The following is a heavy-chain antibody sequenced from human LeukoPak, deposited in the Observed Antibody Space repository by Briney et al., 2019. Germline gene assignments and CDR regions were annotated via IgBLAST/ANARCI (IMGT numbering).Heavy chain of an antibody. CDR3: ADFRVGATGDS. V-gene: IGHV3-23*01. CDR2: IGGSGETT. J-gene: IGHJ4*02. Sequence: GGSLRLSWVASGFTFSNYAMTWVRQAPGKGLEWLSAIGGSGETTYYADSVKGRFTISRDNSKNTLYLQMNSLRAEDTAVYFCADFRVGATGDSWGQGTLVTVSS. CDR1: GFTFSNYA. D-gene: IGHD1-26*01.